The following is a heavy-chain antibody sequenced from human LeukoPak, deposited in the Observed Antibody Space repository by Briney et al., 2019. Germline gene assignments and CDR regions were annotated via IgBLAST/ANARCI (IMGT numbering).Heavy chain of an antibody. CDR2: IYDSGST. J-gene: IGHJ3*02. Sequence: SETLSLTCTVSGGSISTYYWSWIRQPPGKGLEWIGYIYDSGSTKYNPSLKSRVTISLDTSKNQFSLKLNSVTAADTAVYYCARGSYYYDSSGLSGFDIWGQGTMVTVSS. CDR3: ARGSYYYDSSGLSGFDI. CDR1: GGSISTYY. V-gene: IGHV4-59*01. D-gene: IGHD3-22*01.